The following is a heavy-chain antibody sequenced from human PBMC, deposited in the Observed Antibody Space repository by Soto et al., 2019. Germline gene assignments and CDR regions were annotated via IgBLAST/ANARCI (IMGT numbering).Heavy chain of an antibody. CDR1: GYSFTIYW. D-gene: IGHD1-20*01. V-gene: IGHV5-51*01. Sequence: GESLKISCKGSGYSFTIYWIGWVRQMPGKGLEWMGIIYPGDSDTRYSPSFQGQVTISADKSISTAYLQWSSLKASDTAMYYCARQGITGINYYYYYGMDVWGQGTTVTVSS. CDR2: IYPGDSDT. J-gene: IGHJ6*02. CDR3: ARQGITGINYYYYYGMDV.